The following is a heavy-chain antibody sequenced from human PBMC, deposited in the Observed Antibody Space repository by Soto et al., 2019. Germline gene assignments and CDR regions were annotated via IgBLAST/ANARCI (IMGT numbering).Heavy chain of an antibody. CDR1: GGTFSSYA. CDR3: ARGEIAAAGLTEYYYYYYGMDV. D-gene: IGHD6-13*01. J-gene: IGHJ6*02. CDR2: IIPIFGTA. Sequence: QVQLVQSGAEVKKPGSSVKVSCKASGGTFSSYAISWVRQAPGQGLEWMGGIIPIFGTANYAQKFQGRVTITADESTSTAYMELSSLRSEDKAVYYCARGEIAAAGLTEYYYYYYGMDVWGQGTTVTVSS. V-gene: IGHV1-69*01.